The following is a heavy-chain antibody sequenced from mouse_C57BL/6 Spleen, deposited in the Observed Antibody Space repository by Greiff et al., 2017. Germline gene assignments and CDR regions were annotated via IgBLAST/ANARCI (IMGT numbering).Heavy chain of an antibody. CDR2: INPSSGYT. V-gene: IGHV1-4*01. CDR1: GYTFTSYT. CDR3: ARSRAEFFYAMDY. J-gene: IGHJ4*01. Sequence: QVQLQQSGAELARPGASVKMSCKASGYTFTSYTLHWVKQRPGQGLEWIGYINPSSGYTKYNQKFKDKATLTADKSSSTAYMQLSSLTSEDSAVYYCARSRAEFFYAMDYWGQGTSVTVSS.